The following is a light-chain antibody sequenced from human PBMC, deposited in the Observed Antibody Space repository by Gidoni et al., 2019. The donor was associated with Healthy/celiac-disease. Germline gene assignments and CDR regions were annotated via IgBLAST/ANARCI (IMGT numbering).Light chain of an antibody. Sequence: QSVLTQPPSVSAAPGPKVTISCSGSSSNIGNNYVSWYQQLPGTAPKLLIYDNNKRPSGIPDRFSGSKSGTSATLGITGLQTGDEADYYCGTWDSSLSADVFGTGTKVTVL. CDR3: GTWDSSLSADV. CDR2: DNN. V-gene: IGLV1-51*01. CDR1: SSNIGNNY. J-gene: IGLJ1*01.